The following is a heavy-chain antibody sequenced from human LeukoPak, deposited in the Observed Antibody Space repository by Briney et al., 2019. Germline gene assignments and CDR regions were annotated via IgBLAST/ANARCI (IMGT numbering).Heavy chain of an antibody. CDR1: GFTFSDYY. D-gene: IGHD6-13*01. Sequence: GGSLRLSCAASGFTFSDYYMSWVRQAPGKGLEWVSVIYSGGSTYYADSVKGRFTISRDNSKNTLYLQMNSLRAEDTAVYYCATYLGIAAAGTFDYWGQGTLVTVSS. CDR3: ATYLGIAAAGTFDY. J-gene: IGHJ4*02. V-gene: IGHV3-66*01. CDR2: IYSGGST.